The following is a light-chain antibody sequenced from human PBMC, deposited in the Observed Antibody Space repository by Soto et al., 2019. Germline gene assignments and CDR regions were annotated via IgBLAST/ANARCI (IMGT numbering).Light chain of an antibody. CDR3: QQSSDWPRT. Sequence: EIVMTQSPATLSVSPGERATLSCRASQSVSNRLAWYQQRTGQAPRLLIYRTSARATGIPARFSGSGSGTEFTHTISCLQSEDFAIYYCQQSSDWPRTFGQGTKVEIK. CDR2: RTS. CDR1: QSVSNR. V-gene: IGKV3-15*01. J-gene: IGKJ1*01.